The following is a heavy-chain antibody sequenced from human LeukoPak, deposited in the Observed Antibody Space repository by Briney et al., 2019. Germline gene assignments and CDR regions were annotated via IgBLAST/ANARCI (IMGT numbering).Heavy chain of an antibody. Sequence: GGSLRLSCAASGFSFSSYGMHWVRQAPGKGLEWVAVVWYDGSNKYYADPVKGRFTISRDNSKNTLFLQMNSLRAEDTAVYYCAVGTVAGNVFDYWGQGTLVTVSS. D-gene: IGHD6-19*01. CDR3: AVGTVAGNVFDY. V-gene: IGHV3-33*01. CDR1: GFSFSSYG. J-gene: IGHJ4*02. CDR2: VWYDGSNK.